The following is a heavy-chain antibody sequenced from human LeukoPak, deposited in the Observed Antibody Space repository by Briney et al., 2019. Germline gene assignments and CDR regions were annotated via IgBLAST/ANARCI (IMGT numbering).Heavy chain of an antibody. V-gene: IGHV1-8*01. Sequence: ASVKVSCKASGYTFTSYDINWVRQATGQGLEWMGYLNPRSSDTGYAQKFQGRVTMTWDTSISTAYMELSSLRSEDTAVYYCARDFRFSNYWGQGTLVTVSS. J-gene: IGHJ4*02. CDR3: ARDFRFSNY. CDR1: GYTFTSYD. CDR2: LNPRSSDT. D-gene: IGHD2-2*01.